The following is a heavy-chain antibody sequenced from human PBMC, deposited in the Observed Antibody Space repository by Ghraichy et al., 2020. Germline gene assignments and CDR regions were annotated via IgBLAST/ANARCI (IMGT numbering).Heavy chain of an antibody. V-gene: IGHV3-73*01. J-gene: IGHJ5*02. CDR3: TSPSASFDFWSGYDNWFDP. CDR1: GFTFSGSA. D-gene: IGHD3-3*01. Sequence: GGSLRLSCAASGFTFSGSAMHWVRQASGKGLEWVGRIRSKANSYATAYAASVKGRFTISRDDSKNTAYLQMNSLKTEDTAVYYCTSPSASFDFWSGYDNWFDPWGQGTLVTVSS. CDR2: IRSKANSYAT.